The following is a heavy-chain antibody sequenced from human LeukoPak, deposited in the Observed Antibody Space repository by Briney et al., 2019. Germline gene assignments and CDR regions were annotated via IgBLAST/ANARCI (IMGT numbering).Heavy chain of an antibody. D-gene: IGHD3-16*01. CDR2: ISAYNGNT. V-gene: IGHV1-18*01. J-gene: IGHJ3*02. CDR3: ARGHLRGGSDAFDI. CDR1: GYTFTSYG. Sequence: ASVKVSCKASGYTFTSYGISWVRQAPGQGLEWMGWISAYNGNTNYAQKLQGRVTMTRNTSISTAYMELSSLRSEDTAVYYCARGHLRGGSDAFDIWGQGTMVTVSS.